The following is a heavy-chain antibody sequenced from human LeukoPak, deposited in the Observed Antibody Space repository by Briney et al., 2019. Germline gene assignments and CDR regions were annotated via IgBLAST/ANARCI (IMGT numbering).Heavy chain of an antibody. Sequence: SETLSLTCIVSGGSINNHYWSWIRQPPGKGLEWIGYIYYSGSTNYNPSLKSRVTISIDTSKNQFSLKLHSVTAADTAVYYCAKHRWLDPWGQGTLVTVSA. CDR3: AKHRWLDP. CDR1: GGSINNHY. V-gene: IGHV4-59*08. D-gene: IGHD6-19*01. J-gene: IGHJ5*02. CDR2: IYYSGST.